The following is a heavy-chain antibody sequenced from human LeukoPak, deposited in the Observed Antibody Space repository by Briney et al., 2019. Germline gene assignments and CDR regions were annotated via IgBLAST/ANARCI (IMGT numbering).Heavy chain of an antibody. J-gene: IGHJ4*02. Sequence: SETLSLTCTISGGSISSYYWSWIRQPAGKGLEWIGRIYTSGSTNYNPSLKSRVTMSVDTSKNQFSLKLSSVTAADTAVYYCARHQGYCSGGSCYSVDTAMGVDYWGQGTLVTVSS. D-gene: IGHD2-15*01. CDR1: GGSISSYY. V-gene: IGHV4-4*07. CDR2: IYTSGST. CDR3: ARHQGYCSGGSCYSVDTAMGVDY.